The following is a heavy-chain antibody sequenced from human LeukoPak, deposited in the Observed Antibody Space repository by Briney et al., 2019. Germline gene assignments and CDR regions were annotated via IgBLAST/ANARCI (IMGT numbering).Heavy chain of an antibody. CDR3: ARSTRARYFDL. D-gene: IGHD5-24*01. CDR1: GFTFSIYG. V-gene: IGHV3-30*02. Sequence: GGSLRLSCAASGFTFSIYGMHWVRQAPGKGLEWVAHIRYDGSEKYYAESLKGRFTISRDNSKNTLYLQMNSLRAEDTALYYCARSTRARYFDLWGRGTLVTVSS. CDR2: IRYDGSEK. J-gene: IGHJ2*01.